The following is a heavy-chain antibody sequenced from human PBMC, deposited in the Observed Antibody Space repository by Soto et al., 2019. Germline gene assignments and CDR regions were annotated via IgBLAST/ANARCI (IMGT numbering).Heavy chain of an antibody. CDR3: ARLTEAERH. CDR1: GFIVSSSH. J-gene: IGHJ4*02. D-gene: IGHD1-1*01. Sequence: GGSLRLSCVVSGFIVSSSHMIWVRQAPGKGLEGVSILYNHGKTNYVDSVKGRFTITRDNSKNTVYLQMNSLRVEDTVVYYCARLTEAERHWGQGALVTVSS. V-gene: IGHV3-53*01. CDR2: LYNHGKT.